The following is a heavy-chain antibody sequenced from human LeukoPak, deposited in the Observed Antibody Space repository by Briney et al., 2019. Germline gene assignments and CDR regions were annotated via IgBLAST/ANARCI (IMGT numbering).Heavy chain of an antibody. D-gene: IGHD3-22*01. J-gene: IGHJ4*02. CDR3: ARAPHYDSSGYYFDY. Sequence: SETLSLTCTVSGGSISSYYWSWIRQPPGKGLERIGYIYYSGSTNYNPSLKSRVTISVDTSKNQFSLKLSSVTAADTAVYYCARAPHYDSSGYYFDYWGQGTLVTVSS. CDR1: GGSISSYY. CDR2: IYYSGST. V-gene: IGHV4-59*01.